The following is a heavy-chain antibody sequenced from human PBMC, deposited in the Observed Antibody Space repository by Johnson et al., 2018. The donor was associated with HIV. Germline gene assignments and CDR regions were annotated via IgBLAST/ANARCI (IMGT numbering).Heavy chain of an antibody. CDR1: GFTFSNAW. V-gene: IGHV3-15*01. Sequence: VQLVESGGGLVKPGGSLRLSCAASGFTFSNAWMSWVRQAPGKGLEWVGRIKSNTDGGTADYAAHVKGRFTISRDDSKNTLYLKMNSLKTEDTAVYYCTTGGAFYDAFDIWGQGAMVTVSS. J-gene: IGHJ3*02. CDR3: TTGGAFYDAFDI. D-gene: IGHD3-16*01. CDR2: IKSNTDGGTA.